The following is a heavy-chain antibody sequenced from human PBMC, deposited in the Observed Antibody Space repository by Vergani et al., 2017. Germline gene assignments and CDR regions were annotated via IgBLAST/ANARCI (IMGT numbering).Heavy chain of an antibody. CDR3: ARIPAITGHRWAFDI. V-gene: IGHV1-69*09. D-gene: IGHD1-20*01. Sequence: QVQLVQSGAEVKKPGASVKVSCKASGYTFTSYDINWVRQATGQGLEWMGRIIPILGIANYAQKFQGRVTITADKSTSTAYMELSSLRSEDTAVYYCARIPAITGHRWAFDIWGQGTMVTVSS. J-gene: IGHJ3*02. CDR1: GYTFTSYD. CDR2: IIPILGIA.